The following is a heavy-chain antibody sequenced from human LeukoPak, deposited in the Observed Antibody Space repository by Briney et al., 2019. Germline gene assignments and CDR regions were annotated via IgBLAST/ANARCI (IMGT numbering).Heavy chain of an antibody. CDR2: ISGSGGTI. Sequence: GRSLRLSCAASGFTFSSYGMSWVPQAPGKGLEWVSAISGSGGTIYYADSVKGRFTISRDHSKNTLYLQMSSLRAEDTGVYYCATSRYSSGSVDDSWGQGTLVTVSS. V-gene: IGHV3-23*01. CDR1: GFTFSSYG. J-gene: IGHJ4*02. D-gene: IGHD2-15*01. CDR3: ATSRYSSGSVDDS.